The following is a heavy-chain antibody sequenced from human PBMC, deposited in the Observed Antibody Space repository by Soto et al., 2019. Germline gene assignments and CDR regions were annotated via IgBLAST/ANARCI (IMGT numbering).Heavy chain of an antibody. CDR2: INPNSGGGT. J-gene: IGHJ4*02. D-gene: IGHD7-27*01. V-gene: IGHV1-2*02. CDR3: AGSRTGALDY. CDR1: GFTFIGHY. Sequence: QVQLVQSGAGVKKPGASVKLSCKASGFTFIGHYIHWVRQAPGQGLEWVGWINPNSGGGTVYAQKFQGRVTMTADTSTSIASMYLTSLRGDDTAVYYCAGSRTGALDYWGPGALVTVSS.